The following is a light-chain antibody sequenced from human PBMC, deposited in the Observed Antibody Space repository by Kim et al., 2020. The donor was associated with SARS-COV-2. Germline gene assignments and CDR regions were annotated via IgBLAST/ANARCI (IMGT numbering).Light chain of an antibody. CDR3: PVWGSRGGV. Sequence: SYELTQPLSVSVALGQTATITCGGNSIGSKNVHWYQQKPGQAPVLDIYRDTNRPSGLPERFSGSNSGNTATLTSSRAQAGDEGDYYCPVWGSRGGVFGGG. CDR2: RDT. V-gene: IGLV3-9*01. CDR1: SIGSKN. J-gene: IGLJ3*02.